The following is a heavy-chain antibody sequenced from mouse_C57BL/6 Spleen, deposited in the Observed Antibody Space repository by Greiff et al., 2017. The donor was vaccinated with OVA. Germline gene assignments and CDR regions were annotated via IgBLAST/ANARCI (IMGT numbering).Heavy chain of an antibody. D-gene: IGHD1-1*01. CDR3: TTPYYSSPYFDY. CDR1: GFNIKDYY. V-gene: IGHV14-1*01. Sequence: EVQLQQSGAELVRPGASVKLSCTASGFNIKDYYMHWVKQRPEQGLEWIGRIDPEDGDTEYAPKFQGKATMTADNSTNTAYLQLSSLTSEDTAVYYCTTPYYSSPYFDYWGQGTTLTVSS. CDR2: IDPEDGDT. J-gene: IGHJ2*01.